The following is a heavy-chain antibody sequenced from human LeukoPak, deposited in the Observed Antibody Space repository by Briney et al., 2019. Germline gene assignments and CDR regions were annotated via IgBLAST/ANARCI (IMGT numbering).Heavy chain of an antibody. CDR2: IYYSGST. J-gene: IGHJ5*02. D-gene: IGHD3-10*01. Sequence: PSETLSLTCTVSGASVSGSAYYWGWIRQPPGKGLEWIGNIYYSGSTYYNESLESRVTISIDTSKNQFSLKLRSVTAADTAVYYCARRRGYYGSGYWFDPWGQGTLVTVSS. V-gene: IGHV4-39*01. CDR1: GASVSGSAYY. CDR3: ARRRGYYGSGYWFDP.